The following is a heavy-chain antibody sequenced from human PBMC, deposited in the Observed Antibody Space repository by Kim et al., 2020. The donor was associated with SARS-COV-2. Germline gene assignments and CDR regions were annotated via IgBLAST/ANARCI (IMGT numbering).Heavy chain of an antibody. D-gene: IGHD1-1*01. CDR3: ASDGTTLLGGCGFGY. CDR2: IHVGNGNT. CDR1: GYSFSSYV. Sequence: ASVKVSCKASGYSFSSYVMHWVRQAPGQRLEWMGWIHVGNGNTKYSENFQGRVTITNYASASTAYMELSSLRSEDTAMYYCASDGTTLLGGCGFGYWGQG. J-gene: IGHJ4*02. V-gene: IGHV1-3*01.